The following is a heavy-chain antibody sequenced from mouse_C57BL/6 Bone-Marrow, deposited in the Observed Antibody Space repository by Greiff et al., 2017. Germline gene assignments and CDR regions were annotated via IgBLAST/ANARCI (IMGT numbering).Heavy chain of an antibody. CDR2: INRDGGSP. Sequence: EVQLVESGGGLVQPGESLKLSCESNEYEFPSHDMSWVRKTPETRLELVAAINRDGGSPYYPDTMERRFIISRDNTKKTLYLQMSSLRSEDTALYYCARHDYDYGNFAYWGQGTLGTVSA. J-gene: IGHJ3*01. D-gene: IGHD2-4*01. V-gene: IGHV5-2*01. CDR1: EYEFPSHD. CDR3: ARHDYDYGNFAY.